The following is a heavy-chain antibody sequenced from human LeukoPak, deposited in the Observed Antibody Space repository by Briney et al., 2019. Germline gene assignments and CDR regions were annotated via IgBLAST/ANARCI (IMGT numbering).Heavy chain of an antibody. CDR3: ARDLYSSSWSPGAFDI. CDR1: GGSISSYY. V-gene: IGHV4-59*01. D-gene: IGHD6-13*01. Sequence: SETLSLTCTVSGGSISSYYWSWIRQPPGKGLEWIGYIYYSGSTNYNPSFKSRVTISVDTSKNQFSLKLSSVTAADTAVYYCARDLYSSSWSPGAFDIWGQGTMVTVSS. CDR2: IYYSGST. J-gene: IGHJ3*02.